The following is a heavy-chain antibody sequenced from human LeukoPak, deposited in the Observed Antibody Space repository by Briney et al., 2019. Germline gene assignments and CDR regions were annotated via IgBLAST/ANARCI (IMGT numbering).Heavy chain of an antibody. D-gene: IGHD3-22*01. CDR1: GGTFSSYA. J-gene: IGHJ4*02. CDR3: ARAPTNLYYYDSSGYSDPPDYFDY. CDR2: IIPIFGTA. V-gene: IGHV1-69*05. Sequence: SVKVSCKASGGTFSSYAISWVRQAPGQGLEWMGGIIPIFGTANYAQKFQGRVTITTDESTSTAYMELSSLRSEDTAVYYCARAPTNLYYYDSSGYSDPPDYFDYWGQGTLVTVSS.